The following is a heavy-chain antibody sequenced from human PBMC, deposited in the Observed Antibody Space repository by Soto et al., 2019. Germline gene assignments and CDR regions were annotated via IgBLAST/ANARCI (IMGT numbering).Heavy chain of an antibody. V-gene: IGHV1-2*02. CDR2: INPNSGGT. J-gene: IGHJ4*02. D-gene: IGHD3-16*02. Sequence: VSVKVSCKASGYTFTGYYMHWVRQAPGQGLEWMGWINPNSGGTNYAQKFQGRVTMTRDTSISTAYMELSRLRSDDTAVYYCARGSLMITFGGVIVGPDYWGQGTLVTVSS. CDR3: ARGSLMITFGGVIVGPDY. CDR1: GYTFTGYY.